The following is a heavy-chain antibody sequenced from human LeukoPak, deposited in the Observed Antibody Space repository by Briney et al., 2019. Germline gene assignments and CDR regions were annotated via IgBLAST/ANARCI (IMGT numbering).Heavy chain of an antibody. D-gene: IGHD2-8*02. V-gene: IGHV3-48*02. CDR3: ARDRGYCTSDDCDRWFHY. J-gene: IGHJ4*02. Sequence: GGSLTLSCSVSGLPFNSYSMRWVRQARGEGLECDSYIRQTSESTYYADAVRGRFSNSRDDAKSSLYLQMNSLRNEDTAVYYWARDRGYCTSDDCDRWFHYWGQGTLVIVSS. CDR1: GLPFNSYS. CDR2: IRQTSEST.